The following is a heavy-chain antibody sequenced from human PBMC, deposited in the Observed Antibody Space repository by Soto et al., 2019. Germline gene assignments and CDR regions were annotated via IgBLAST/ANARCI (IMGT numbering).Heavy chain of an antibody. CDR1: GYTFTGYY. J-gene: IGHJ3*02. D-gene: IGHD7-27*01. CDR3: ARERLPGERRGAFDI. CDR2: INPNSGGT. Sequence: ASVKVSCKASGYTFTGYYMHWVRQAPGQGLEWMGWINPNSGGTNYAQKFQGWVTMTRDTSISTAYMELSRLRSDDTAVYYCARERLPGERRGAFDIWGQGTMVTVSS. V-gene: IGHV1-2*04.